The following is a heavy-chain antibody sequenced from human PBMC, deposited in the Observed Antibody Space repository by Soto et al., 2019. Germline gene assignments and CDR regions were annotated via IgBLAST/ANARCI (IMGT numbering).Heavy chain of an antibody. CDR3: ARDAGEYGHPDFDY. V-gene: IGHV1-69*01. CDR1: GDTFSSYA. Sequence: QLVQSGPEVKKPGPSVKVSCKSVGDTFSSYAVSWVRQAPGQGLEWMGGIIPTFGTVNYAQKLQGRANITADESTRLSYMELSSLKSEDTAVYYCARDAGEYGHPDFDYWGQGALISVSS. J-gene: IGHJ4*02. D-gene: IGHD6-6*01. CDR2: IIPTFGTV.